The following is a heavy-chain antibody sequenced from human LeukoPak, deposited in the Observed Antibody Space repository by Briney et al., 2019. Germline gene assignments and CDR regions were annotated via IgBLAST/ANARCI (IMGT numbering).Heavy chain of an antibody. V-gene: IGHV3-7*01. CDR1: RLTINKSW. CDR2: INQDGSEK. J-gene: IGHJ4*02. D-gene: IGHD5-24*01. Sequence: PGGSLRLSCVVSRLTINKSWMSWVRQAPGKGLEWVANINQDGSEKNYVDSVKGRFTISRDNAMNSLYLQLNSLRVEDTAVYYCARDERWGQGTLVTVSS. CDR3: ARDER.